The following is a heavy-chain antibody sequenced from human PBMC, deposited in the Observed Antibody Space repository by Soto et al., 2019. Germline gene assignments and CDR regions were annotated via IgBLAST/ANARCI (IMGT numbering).Heavy chain of an antibody. CDR2: IYPGDSDT. Sequence: PGESLKISCKGSGYSFTSYWIGWVRQMPGKGLEWMGIIYPGDSDTRYSPSFQGQVTISADKSISTAYLQWSSPKASDTAMYYCASILGSSSGYYYGMDVWGQGTTVTVSS. D-gene: IGHD6-6*01. V-gene: IGHV5-51*01. J-gene: IGHJ6*02. CDR1: GYSFTSYW. CDR3: ASILGSSSGYYYGMDV.